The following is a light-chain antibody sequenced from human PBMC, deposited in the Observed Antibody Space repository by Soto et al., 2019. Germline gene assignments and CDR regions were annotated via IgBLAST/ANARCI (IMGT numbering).Light chain of an antibody. CDR3: QQRSNWPRT. CDR1: QSVSSY. CDR2: DAS. Sequence: EIVLTQSPATLSLSPGERATLSFRASQSVSSYLAWYQQKPGQAPRLLIYDASNRATGIPARFSGSGSGTDFTLTISSLEPEDFAVYYCQQRSNWPRTFGQGTRLENK. J-gene: IGKJ5*01. V-gene: IGKV3-11*01.